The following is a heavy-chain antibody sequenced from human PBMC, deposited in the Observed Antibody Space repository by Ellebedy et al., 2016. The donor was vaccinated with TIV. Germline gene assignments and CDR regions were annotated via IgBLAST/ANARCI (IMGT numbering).Heavy chain of an antibody. V-gene: IGHV3-23*01. CDR1: GFTFSSYA. Sequence: GESLKISCVASGFTFSSYAMSWVRQAPGKGLDWVSVISGTGSSTTHYADSVKGRFTISRDNSKNTLYLQMNSLRAEDMAIYYYAKPPEQWLIHTGLDSWGQGTLVTVAS. J-gene: IGHJ4*02. CDR2: ISGTGSSTT. CDR3: AKPPEQWLIHTGLDS. D-gene: IGHD6-19*01.